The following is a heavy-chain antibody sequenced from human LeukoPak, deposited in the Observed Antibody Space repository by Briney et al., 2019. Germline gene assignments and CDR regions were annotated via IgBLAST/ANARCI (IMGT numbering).Heavy chain of an antibody. V-gene: IGHV3-11*04. D-gene: IGHD2-15*01. J-gene: IGHJ5*02. Sequence: GGSLRLSCAASGFTLSDYYMNWIRQAPGKGLEWISFISSSGSTKYYADSVKGRFSISRDTTKNSLYLQMNSLRAEDTAVYYCARSVVMVGGTRWFDPWGQGTLVTVSS. CDR2: ISSSGSTK. CDR1: GFTLSDYY. CDR3: ARSVVMVGGTRWFDP.